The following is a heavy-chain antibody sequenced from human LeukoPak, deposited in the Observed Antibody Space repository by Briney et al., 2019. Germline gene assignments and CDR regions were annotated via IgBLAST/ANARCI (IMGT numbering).Heavy chain of an antibody. CDR3: ASSAPITIFGVGGPFNY. V-gene: IGHV3-33*08. Sequence: GGSLRLSCAASGFTFSSYGMRWVRQAPGKGLEWVAVIWYGGSNKYYADSVKGRFTISRDNSKNTLYLQMNSLRAEDTAVYYCASSAPITIFGVGGPFNYWGQGTLATVSS. D-gene: IGHD3-3*01. CDR2: IWYGGSNK. J-gene: IGHJ4*02. CDR1: GFTFSSYG.